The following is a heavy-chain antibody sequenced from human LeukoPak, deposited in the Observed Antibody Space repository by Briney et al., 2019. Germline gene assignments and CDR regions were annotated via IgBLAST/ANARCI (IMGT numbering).Heavy chain of an antibody. Sequence: ASVKVSCKASGGTFGSYAISWVRQAPGQGLEWMGGIIPIFGTANYAQKFQGRVTITADESTSTAYMELSSLRSEDTAVYYCARGSGWYRWFDPWGQGTLVTVSS. J-gene: IGHJ5*02. CDR2: IIPIFGTA. CDR1: GGTFGSYA. D-gene: IGHD6-19*01. V-gene: IGHV1-69*13. CDR3: ARGSGWYRWFDP.